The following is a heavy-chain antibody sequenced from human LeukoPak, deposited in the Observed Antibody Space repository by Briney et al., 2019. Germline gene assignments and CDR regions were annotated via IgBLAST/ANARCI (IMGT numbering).Heavy chain of an antibody. V-gene: IGHV4-39*01. J-gene: IGHJ4*02. D-gene: IGHD1-1*01. CDR3: ARSDDPPEFDY. CDR2: IYYSGST. Sequence: PSETLSLTCTVSGGSISSSSYYWGWIRPPPGKGLEWIGSIYYSGSTYYNPSLKSRVTISVDTSKNQFSLKLSSVTAADTAVYYCARSDDPPEFDYWGQGTLVTVSS. CDR1: GGSISSSSYY.